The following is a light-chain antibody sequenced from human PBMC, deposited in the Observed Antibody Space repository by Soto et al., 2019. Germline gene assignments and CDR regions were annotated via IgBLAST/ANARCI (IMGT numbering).Light chain of an antibody. CDR2: GNS. CDR1: SSNIGSNY. J-gene: IGLJ1*01. Sequence: QSVLTQPPSASGTPGQRVTISCSGSSSNIGSNYVYWYQQLPGTAPKLLIYGNSNRPSGVPDRFSDSKSGTSASLAITGLQAEDEADYYCQSYDSSLSGYVFGTGTKLTVL. V-gene: IGLV1-40*01. CDR3: QSYDSSLSGYV.